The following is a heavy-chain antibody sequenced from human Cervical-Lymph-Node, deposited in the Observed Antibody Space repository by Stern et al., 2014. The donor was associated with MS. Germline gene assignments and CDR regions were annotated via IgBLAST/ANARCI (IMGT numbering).Heavy chain of an antibody. CDR3: ARDLGY. J-gene: IGHJ4*02. Sequence: VQLVESGGGVVQPGRSLRLSCAGSGFTFSNFAMNWLRQSPDKGLQWLAAISTDGSATNYADSVKGRFTISRDNSKNTLYLEMNSLTTEDTAVFYCARDLGYWGQGTLVTVSS. CDR2: ISTDGSAT. V-gene: IGHV3-30-3*01. CDR1: GFTFSNFA.